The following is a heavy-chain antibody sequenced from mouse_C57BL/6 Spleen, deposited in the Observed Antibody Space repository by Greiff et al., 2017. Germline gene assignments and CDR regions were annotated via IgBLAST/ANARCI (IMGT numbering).Heavy chain of an antibody. CDR3: ARELGSSWSAMDY. D-gene: IGHD1-1*01. Sequence: QVQLQQPGAELVKPGASVKLSCKASGYTFTSYWMHWVKQRPGQGLEWIGMIHPNSGSTNYNEKFKSKATLTVDKSSSTAYMQLSSLTSEDSAVYYCARELGSSWSAMDYWGQGTSVTVSS. J-gene: IGHJ4*01. V-gene: IGHV1-64*01. CDR1: GYTFTSYW. CDR2: IHPNSGST.